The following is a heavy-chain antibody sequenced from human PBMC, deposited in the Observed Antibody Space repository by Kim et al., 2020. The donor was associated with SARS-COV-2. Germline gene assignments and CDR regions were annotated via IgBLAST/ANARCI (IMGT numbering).Heavy chain of an antibody. J-gene: IGHJ4*02. CDR3: AGGYPMGVFDY. CDR2: ISWNSGSI. Sequence: GGSLRLSCAASGFTFDDYAMHWVRQAPGKGLEWVSGISWNSGSIGYADSVKGRFTISRDNAKNSLYLQMNSLRAEDTALYYCAGGYPMGVFDYWGQGTL. D-gene: IGHD3-22*01. V-gene: IGHV3-9*01. CDR1: GFTFDDYA.